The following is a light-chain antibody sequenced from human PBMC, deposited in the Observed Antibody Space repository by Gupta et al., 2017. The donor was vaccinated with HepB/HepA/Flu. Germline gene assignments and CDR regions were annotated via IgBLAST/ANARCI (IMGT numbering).Light chain of an antibody. V-gene: IGLV3-21*03. J-gene: IGLJ2*01. Sequence: SYVLTQPPSVSVAPGKTASITCGGDDIGSKSVHWYQQEPGQAPILVVYDDTARPSGIPERFSGSNSGNTATLTISRVEAGDEADYHCQVWDRTTDRVVCGGGTKLT. CDR3: QVWDRTTDRVV. CDR2: DDT. CDR1: DIGSKS.